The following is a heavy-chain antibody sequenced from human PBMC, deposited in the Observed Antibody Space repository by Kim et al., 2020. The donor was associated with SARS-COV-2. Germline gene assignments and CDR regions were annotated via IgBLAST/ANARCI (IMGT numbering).Heavy chain of an antibody. V-gene: IGHV1-69*02. J-gene: IGHJ5*02. Sequence: SVKVSCKASGGTFSSYTISWVRQAPGQGLEWMGRIIPILGIANYAQKFQGRVTITADKSTSTAYMELSSLRSEDTAVYYCARASWYSGYEWNWFDPWGQGTLVTVSS. CDR2: IIPILGIA. CDR3: ARASWYSGYEWNWFDP. CDR1: GGTFSSYT. D-gene: IGHD5-12*01.